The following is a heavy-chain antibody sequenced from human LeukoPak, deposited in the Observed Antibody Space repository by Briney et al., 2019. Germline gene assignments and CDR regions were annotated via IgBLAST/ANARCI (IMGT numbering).Heavy chain of an antibody. CDR1: GFTFSSYA. CDR3: AKAGYSSSWYDYYYGMDV. CDR2: ISGSGGST. Sequence: GGSLRLSCAASGFTFSSYAMGWVRQAPGKGLEWVSAISGSGGSTYYADSVKGRFTISRDNSKNTLYLQMNSLRAEDTAVYYCAKAGYSSSWYDYYYGMDVWGQGTTVTVSS. J-gene: IGHJ6*02. V-gene: IGHV3-23*01. D-gene: IGHD6-13*01.